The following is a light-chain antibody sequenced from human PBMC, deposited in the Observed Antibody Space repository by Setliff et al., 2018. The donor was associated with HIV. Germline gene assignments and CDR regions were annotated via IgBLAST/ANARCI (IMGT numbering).Light chain of an antibody. CDR2: SFT. V-gene: IGLV1-40*01. J-gene: IGLJ2*01. Sequence: VLTQPPSVSGAPGQRVTISCTGSSSNIGAGFDVHWYQQFPGTAPKLLIYSFTNRPSGVPDRFSGSKSGTSASLAIAGLQAEDEADYYCGTWDTYLNTVLFGGGTKVTVL. CDR3: GTWDTYLNTVL. CDR1: SSNIGAGFD.